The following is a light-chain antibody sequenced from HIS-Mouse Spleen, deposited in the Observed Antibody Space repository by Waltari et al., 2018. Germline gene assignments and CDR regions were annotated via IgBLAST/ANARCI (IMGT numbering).Light chain of an antibody. Sequence: QSALTQPASVSGSPGQSITISCTGTSSGVGGYNYVSWYQQPPGKAPKLMIYEVSNRPSGVSNRFSGSKSGNTASLTISGLQAEDEADYYCSSYTSSSTPVFGGGTKLTVL. CDR3: SSYTSSSTPV. CDR2: EVS. J-gene: IGLJ2*01. V-gene: IGLV2-14*01. CDR1: SSGVGGYNY.